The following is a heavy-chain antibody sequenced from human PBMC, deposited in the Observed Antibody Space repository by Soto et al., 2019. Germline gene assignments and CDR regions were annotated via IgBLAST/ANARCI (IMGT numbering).Heavy chain of an antibody. CDR1: GGSVSSGSYY. CDR3: ARGAADGVDYGMDL. CDR2: IYYSGST. Sequence: SETLSLTCTVSGGSVSSGSYYWSWIRQPPGKGLEWIGYIYYSGSTNYNPSLKSRVTMSRDTSKKQFFLSLSSVTAADTAVYYCARGAADGVDYGMDLWGQGTAATVSS. J-gene: IGHJ6*02. D-gene: IGHD6-13*01. V-gene: IGHV4-61*01.